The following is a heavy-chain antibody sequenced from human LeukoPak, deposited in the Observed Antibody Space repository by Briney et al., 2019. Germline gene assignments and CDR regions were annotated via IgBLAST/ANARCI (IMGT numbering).Heavy chain of an antibody. CDR3: ARAGDIAAAPFDP. CDR2: INPNSGGT. V-gene: IGHV1-2*02. CDR1: GYSFTGHY. D-gene: IGHD6-13*01. Sequence: ASVKVSCKASGYSFTGHYMLWVRLAPGQGLEWMGWINPNSGGTNYAQKFQGRVTMTRDTSIRTAYMELSRLRSDDTAVYYCARAGDIAAAPFDPWGQGTLVTVSS. J-gene: IGHJ5*02.